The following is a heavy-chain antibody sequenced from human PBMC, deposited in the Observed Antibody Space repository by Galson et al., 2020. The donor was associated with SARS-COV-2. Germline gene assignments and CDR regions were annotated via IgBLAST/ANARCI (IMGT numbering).Heavy chain of an antibody. D-gene: IGHD2-15*01. CDR3: ARWYCIGGTCDHLGV. CDR1: GGSVTNDY. Sequence: SETLSLTCTVSGGSVTNDYWSWVRQPPGKGLEWIGYVHYSGKTHSNPSLQSQVTMSVDTSKNAFSLRLTSVTSADTAVYYCARWYCIGGTCDHLGVWGKGSTVAVSS. J-gene: IGHJ6*01. CDR2: VHYSGKT. V-gene: IGHV4-59*02.